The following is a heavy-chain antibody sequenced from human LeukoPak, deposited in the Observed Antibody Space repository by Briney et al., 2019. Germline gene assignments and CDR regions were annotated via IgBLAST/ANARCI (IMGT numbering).Heavy chain of an antibody. Sequence: GASVKVSCKASGYTFTDYYIHWVRHAPGQGLEWMGWISPNGGGTNYAQKFQGRVTMTRDTSISTAYMELSRLKSDDTAVYYCARVLPSDNWGQGTLVTVSS. J-gene: IGHJ4*02. D-gene: IGHD2/OR15-2a*01. CDR3: ARVLPSDN. CDR1: GYTFTDYY. V-gene: IGHV1-2*02. CDR2: ISPNGGGT.